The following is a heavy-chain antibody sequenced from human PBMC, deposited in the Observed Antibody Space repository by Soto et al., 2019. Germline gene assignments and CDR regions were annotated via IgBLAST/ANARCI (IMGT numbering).Heavy chain of an antibody. CDR2: IIPIFGTA. Sequence: QVQLVQSGAEVKKPGSSVKVSCKASGGTFSSYAISWVRQAPGQGLEWMGGIIPIFGTANYAQKFQGRVTSTADESTSTAYMGLSSLRSEDTAVYYCARDPGLGVPTLYYYYYYGMDVWGQGTTVTVSS. V-gene: IGHV1-69*01. CDR1: GGTFSSYA. D-gene: IGHD5-12*01. J-gene: IGHJ6*02. CDR3: ARDPGLGVPTLYYYYYYGMDV.